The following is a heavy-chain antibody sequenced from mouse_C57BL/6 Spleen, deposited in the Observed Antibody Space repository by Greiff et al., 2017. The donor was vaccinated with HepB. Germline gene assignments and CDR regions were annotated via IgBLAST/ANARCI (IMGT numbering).Heavy chain of an antibody. CDR3: ASGGTGTYFDV. V-gene: IGHV1-69*01. Sequence: QVQLQQPGAELVMPGASVKLSCKASGYTFTSYWMHWVKQRPGQGLEWIGEIDPSDSYTNYNQKFKGKSTLTVDKSSSTAYMQLSSLTSEDSAVYYCASGGTGTYFDVWGTGTTVTVSS. D-gene: IGHD4-1*01. CDR2: IDPSDSYT. CDR1: GYTFTSYW. J-gene: IGHJ1*03.